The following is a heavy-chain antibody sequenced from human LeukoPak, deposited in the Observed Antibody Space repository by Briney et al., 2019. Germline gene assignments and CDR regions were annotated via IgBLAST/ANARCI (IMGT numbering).Heavy chain of an antibody. J-gene: IGHJ5*02. Sequence: SETLSLTCAVYGGSFSGYYWSWIRQPPGKGLEWIGEINHSGSTNYNPSLKSRVTISVDTSKNQFSLKLSSVTAADTAVYYCARRHIAAAGKLSPWGQGTLVTVSS. D-gene: IGHD6-13*01. V-gene: IGHV4-34*01. CDR1: GGSFSGYY. CDR3: ARRHIAAAGKLSP. CDR2: INHSGST.